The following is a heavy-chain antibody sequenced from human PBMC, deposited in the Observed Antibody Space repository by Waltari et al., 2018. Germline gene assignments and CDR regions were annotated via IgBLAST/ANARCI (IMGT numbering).Heavy chain of an antibody. CDR2: IYHSGST. CDR3: ASPSWYSSGWYYFDY. V-gene: IGHV4-38-2*01. D-gene: IGHD6-19*01. J-gene: IGHJ4*02. Sequence: QVQLQESGPGLVKPSATLSLTCAVSGYSISSGYYWGWIRQPPGKGLEWIGSIYHSGSTYYNPSLKSRVTISVDTSKNQFSLKLSSVTAADTTVYYCASPSWYSSGWYYFDYWGQGTLVTVSS. CDR1: GYSISSGYY.